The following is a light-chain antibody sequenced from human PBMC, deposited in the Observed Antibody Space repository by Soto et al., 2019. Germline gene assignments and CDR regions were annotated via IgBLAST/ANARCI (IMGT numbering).Light chain of an antibody. J-gene: IGLJ2*01. CDR3: VTWEDSLNGVV. Sequence: QSVLTQPPSASGTPGQRVTISCSGSSSNIGSNSVNWYQQLPATAPKVLIYSNNQRPSGVPERFSGSKTCTSASLPISGGHYEDDDDDYCVTWEDSLNGVVFGGGTKLTV. CDR2: SNN. V-gene: IGLV1-44*01. CDR1: SSNIGSNS.